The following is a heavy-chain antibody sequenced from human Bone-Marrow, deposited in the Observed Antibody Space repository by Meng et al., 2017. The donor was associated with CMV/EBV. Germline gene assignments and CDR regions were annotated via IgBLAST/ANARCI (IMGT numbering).Heavy chain of an antibody. D-gene: IGHD5-18*01. CDR2: IRYDGSNK. CDR1: GFTFSSYG. CDR3: AKADGVDKDMVIAYYYGMDV. Sequence: GESLKISCAASGFTFSSYGMHWVRQAPGKGLEWVAFIRYDGSNKYYADSVKGRFTIYRDNSKNTQYLKMNSLRAEDRAVYYCAKADGVDKDMVIAYYYGMDVWGQGTTVTVSS. J-gene: IGHJ6*02. V-gene: IGHV3-30*02.